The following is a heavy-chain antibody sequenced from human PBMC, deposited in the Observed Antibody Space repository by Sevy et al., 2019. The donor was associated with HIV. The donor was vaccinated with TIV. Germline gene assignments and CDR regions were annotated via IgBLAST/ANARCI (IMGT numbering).Heavy chain of an antibody. Sequence: KQSQTLSLTCTVSGGSISSSSYYWNWIRQPPGKGLEWIGSIYYTGSTYYKPSLKRRVTISKDTSKNQFSLKLTSVTAADTAVYYCARPEVLHLNYAMAVWGQGTTVTVSS. CDR2: IYYTGST. V-gene: IGHV4-39*01. CDR1: GGSISSSSYY. J-gene: IGHJ6*02. CDR3: ARPEVLHLNYAMAV. D-gene: IGHD2-8*01.